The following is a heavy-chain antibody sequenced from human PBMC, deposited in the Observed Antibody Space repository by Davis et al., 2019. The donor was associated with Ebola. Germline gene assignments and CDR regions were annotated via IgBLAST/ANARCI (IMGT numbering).Heavy chain of an antibody. CDR2: INSVGTTT. J-gene: IGHJ4*02. Sequence: PGGSLRLSCVASGFPFGNYWMHWVRQAPGKGLVWVSRINSVGTTTNYADSVKGRFTMSRDNSKNTIYLEMNDLRGDDTAVYFCGRDTRGIDSWGQGTLVTVAA. D-gene: IGHD3-16*01. V-gene: IGHV3-74*01. CDR3: GRDTRGIDS. CDR1: GFPFGNYW.